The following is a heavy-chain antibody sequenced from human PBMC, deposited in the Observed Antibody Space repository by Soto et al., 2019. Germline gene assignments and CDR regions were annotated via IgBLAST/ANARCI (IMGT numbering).Heavy chain of an antibody. D-gene: IGHD2-15*01. CDR1: GDSISSTHW. V-gene: IGHV4-4*02. CDR3: ATLPPRIVVMPLPSPS. Sequence: PSETLSLTCVVSGDSISSTHWWTWVRQTPGKGLEWIGEIYHTGSTKYNPSLKNRVTISVDKSNNEFSLNLKSVTAADTAVYYCATLPPRIVVMPLPSPSWGQGTLVTVSS. CDR2: IYHTGST. J-gene: IGHJ4*02.